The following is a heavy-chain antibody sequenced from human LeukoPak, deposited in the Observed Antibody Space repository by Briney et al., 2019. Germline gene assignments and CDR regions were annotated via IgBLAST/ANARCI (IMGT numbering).Heavy chain of an antibody. V-gene: IGHV1-69*05. J-gene: IGHJ4*02. CDR3: ARGRYLERHLDY. CDR1: GGTFSSYA. D-gene: IGHD6-25*01. Sequence: SVKVSCKASGGTFSSYAISWVRQAPGQGLEWMGGIIPIFGTANYAQKLQGRVTMTTDTSTSTAYMELRSLRSDDTAVYYCARGRYLERHLDYWGQGTLVTVSS. CDR2: IIPIFGTA.